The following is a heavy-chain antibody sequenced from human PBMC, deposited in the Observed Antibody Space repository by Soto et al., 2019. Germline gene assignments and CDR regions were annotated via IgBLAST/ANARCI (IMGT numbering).Heavy chain of an antibody. V-gene: IGHV3-21*01. CDR3: ARADTAMAHVFYYYYMDA. D-gene: IGHD5-18*01. CDR2: ISSSSSYI. Sequence: GGSLRLSCAASGFTFSSYSMNWVRQAPGKGLEWVSSISSSSSYIYYADSVKGRFTISRDNAKNSLYLQMNSLRAEDTAVYYCARADTAMAHVFYYYYMDAWGKGTTVTVSS. CDR1: GFTFSSYS. J-gene: IGHJ6*03.